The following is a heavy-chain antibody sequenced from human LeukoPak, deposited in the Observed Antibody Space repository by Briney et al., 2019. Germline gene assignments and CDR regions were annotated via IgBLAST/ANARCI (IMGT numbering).Heavy chain of an antibody. CDR1: GFTFSSYV. CDR3: AKGVQELRGYFDY. D-gene: IGHD1-26*01. CDR2: ISGSGGST. Sequence: GESLRLSCAASGFTFSSYVLSWVRQAPGKGLDWVPGISGSGGSTYYADSVKGRFTISRDNSKNTLYLQMNSLRAEDTAVYYCAKGVQELRGYFDYWGQGTLVTVSS. V-gene: IGHV3-23*01. J-gene: IGHJ4*02.